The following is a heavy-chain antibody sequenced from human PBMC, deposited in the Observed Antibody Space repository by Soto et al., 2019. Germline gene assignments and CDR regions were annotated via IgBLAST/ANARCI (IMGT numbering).Heavy chain of an antibody. Sequence: PGGSLRLSCAASGFTFSSYGMHWVRQAPGKGLEWVAVISYDGSNKYYADSVKGRFTISRDNSKNTLYLQMNSLRAEDTAVYYCAKGVGSPGVGTAMEGGGAFDIWGQGTMVTVSS. CDR3: AKGVGSPGVGTAMEGGGAFDI. V-gene: IGHV3-30*18. CDR1: GFTFSSYG. J-gene: IGHJ3*02. D-gene: IGHD5-18*01. CDR2: ISYDGSNK.